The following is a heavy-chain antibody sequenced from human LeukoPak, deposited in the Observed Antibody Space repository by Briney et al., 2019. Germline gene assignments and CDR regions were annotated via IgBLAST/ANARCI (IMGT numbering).Heavy chain of an antibody. Sequence: PSETLSLTCTVSGGSISSSSYYWGWIRQPPGKGLEWIGSIYYSGSTYYNPSLKSRVTISVDTSKNQFSLKLSSVTAADTAVYYCARENSRKAGDYYYYSMDVWGQGALVTVSS. V-gene: IGHV4-39*07. D-gene: IGHD1-26*01. CDR1: GGSISSSSYY. J-gene: IGHJ6*02. CDR2: IYYSGST. CDR3: ARENSRKAGDYYYYSMDV.